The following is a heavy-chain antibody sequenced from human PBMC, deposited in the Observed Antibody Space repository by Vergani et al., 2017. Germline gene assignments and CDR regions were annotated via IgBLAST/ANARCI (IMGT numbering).Heavy chain of an antibody. Sequence: QGQLAQSGAEVKKPGSSVKVSCKASGGSFSNSDINWVRQAPGQGLEWMGGIIPVFGIGKYAQTFKGRVTISADESSTIVYMEVRSLTFADTALYYCARWANEDSESSGQSFDLWGRGTLITVSA. D-gene: IGHD3-22*01. CDR2: IIPVFGIG. CDR1: GGSFSNSD. CDR3: ARWANEDSESSGQSFDL. J-gene: IGHJ2*01. V-gene: IGHV1-69*12.